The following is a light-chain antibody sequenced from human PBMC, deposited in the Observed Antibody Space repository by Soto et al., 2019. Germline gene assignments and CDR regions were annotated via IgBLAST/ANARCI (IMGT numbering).Light chain of an antibody. V-gene: IGKV3-20*01. CDR2: CAS. J-gene: IGKJ4*01. CDR1: QTVDSSY. CDR3: KHYASXPLT. Sequence: DIVLTQSPGTLSLSPGEIATLSCRASQTVDSSYLSWYQQRPGQDPSLLIYCASSSATGFPDRFSGSGSGTHFTLTISRLEPGDSAVYYCKHYASXPLTCGGGTKV.